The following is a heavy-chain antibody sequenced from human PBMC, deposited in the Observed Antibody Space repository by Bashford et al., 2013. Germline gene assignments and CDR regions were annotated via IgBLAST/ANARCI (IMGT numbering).Heavy chain of an antibody. Sequence: SETLSLTCAVYGGSFSGYYWSWIRQPPGKGLEWIGEINHSGSTNYNPSLKSRVTISVDTSKNQFSLKLSSVTAADTAVYYCARGRSNYYYYYGMDVWGQGTTVTVSS. D-gene: IGHD4-11*01. CDR3: ARGRSNYYYYYGMDV. CDR2: INHSGST. CDR1: GGSFSGYY. V-gene: IGHV4-34*01. J-gene: IGHJ6*02.